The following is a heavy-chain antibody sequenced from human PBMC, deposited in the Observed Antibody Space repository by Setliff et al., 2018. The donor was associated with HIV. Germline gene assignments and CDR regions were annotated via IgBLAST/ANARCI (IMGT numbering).Heavy chain of an antibody. CDR1: GGSVSSPSYY. J-gene: IGHJ5*02. CDR2: VYNSGIT. CDR3: ATCRHRPSNWFDP. V-gene: IGHV4-39*07. Sequence: PSETLSLTCAVSGGSVSSPSYYWGWIRQPPGKGLEWIRSVYNSGITFKNPSLKSRVSISVDRSGNQFSLRLTSVTAADTAVYYCATCRHRPSNWFDPWDQGTVVTVSS.